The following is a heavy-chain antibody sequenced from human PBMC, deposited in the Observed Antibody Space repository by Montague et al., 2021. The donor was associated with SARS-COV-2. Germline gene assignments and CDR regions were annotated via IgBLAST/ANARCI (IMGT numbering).Heavy chain of an antibody. D-gene: IGHD3-3*01. CDR3: ARGGTIFGVVTFPFDY. V-gene: IGHV4-31*03. J-gene: IGHJ4*02. Sequence: TLSLTCTVSGDSISSGGYYWSWIRQPPGKGLEWIGYIYYSGSTYYNPSLKSRVTISVDTSKNQFSLKLTSVTAADTAVYYCARGGTIFGVVTFPFDYWGQGTLVTVSS. CDR1: GDSISSGGYY. CDR2: IYYSGST.